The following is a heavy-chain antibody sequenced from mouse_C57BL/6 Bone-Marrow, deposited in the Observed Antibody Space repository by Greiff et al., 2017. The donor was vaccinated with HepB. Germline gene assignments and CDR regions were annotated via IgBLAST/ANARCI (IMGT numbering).Heavy chain of an antibody. CDR3: ARIAIYYYGSSSSYYAMDY. J-gene: IGHJ4*01. CDR1: GFSLSTFGMG. CDR2: IWWDDDK. Sequence: QVTLKVSGPGILQPSQTLSLTCSFSGFSLSTFGMGVGWIRQPSGKGLEWLAHIWWDDDKYYNPALKSRLTISKDTSKNQVSLKIANVDTADTATYYCARIAIYYYGSSSSYYAMDYWGQGTSVTVSS. V-gene: IGHV8-8*01. D-gene: IGHD1-1*01.